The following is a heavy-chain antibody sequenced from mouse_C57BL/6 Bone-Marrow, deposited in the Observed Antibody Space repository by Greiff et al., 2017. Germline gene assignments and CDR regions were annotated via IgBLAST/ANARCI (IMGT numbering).Heavy chain of an antibody. D-gene: IGHD1-1*01. CDR1: GYTFTSYW. Sequence: QVQLQQPGTELVKPGASVKLSCKASGYTFTSYWMHWVKQRPGQGLEWIGNINPSNGGTNYNEKFKSKATLTVDKSASAASMLLSSLTSVDSAVYYCARLDTTVPYWGQGTLVTVSA. CDR3: ARLDTTVPY. CDR2: INPSNGGT. J-gene: IGHJ3*01. V-gene: IGHV1-53*01.